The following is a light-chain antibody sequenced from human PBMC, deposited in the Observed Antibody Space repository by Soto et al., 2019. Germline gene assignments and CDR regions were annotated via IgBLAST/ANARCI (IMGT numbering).Light chain of an antibody. Sequence: IVLTQSPDTLSLSPGESATLSCRASQSISASYLAWYQQKPGQAPRLLIHLASTRATGIPGRFSGSGSGTDFTLTISRLEPEDFAVYYCQQYATSPLTFGGGTTVEIK. J-gene: IGKJ4*01. V-gene: IGKV3-20*01. CDR3: QQYATSPLT. CDR2: LAS. CDR1: QSISASY.